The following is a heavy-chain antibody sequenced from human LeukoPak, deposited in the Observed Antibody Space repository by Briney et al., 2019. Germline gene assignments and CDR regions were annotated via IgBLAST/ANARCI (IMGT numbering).Heavy chain of an antibody. D-gene: IGHD1-26*01. CDR2: MNPNSGNT. Sequence: GASVKVSCEASGYTFTSYDINWVRQATGQGLEWMGWMNPNSGNTGYAQKFQGRVTMTRNTSISTAYMELSSLRSEDTAVYYCARGSRWVGATAYWGQGTLVTVSS. CDR1: GYTFTSYD. CDR3: ARGSRWVGATAY. J-gene: IGHJ4*02. V-gene: IGHV1-8*01.